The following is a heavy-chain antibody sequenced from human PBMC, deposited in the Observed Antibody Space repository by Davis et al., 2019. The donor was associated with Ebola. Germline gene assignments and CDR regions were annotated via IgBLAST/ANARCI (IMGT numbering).Heavy chain of an antibody. V-gene: IGHV3-30*04. D-gene: IGHD1/OR15-1a*01. CDR2: ISYDGSNR. J-gene: IGHJ3*02. Sequence: GESLKISCAASGFTFTTYAMHWVRQAPGKGLEWVALISYDGSNRNYADSVKGRFSISRDNSKNTLYLQLSSLRAEDTAVYYCAREGMEQCFDIWGQGTLVTVSS. CDR3: AREGMEQCFDI. CDR1: GFTFTTYA.